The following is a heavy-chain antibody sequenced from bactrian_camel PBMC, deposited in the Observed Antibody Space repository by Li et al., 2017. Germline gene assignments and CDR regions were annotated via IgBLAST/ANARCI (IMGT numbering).Heavy chain of an antibody. Sequence: HVQLVESGGDSVQPGGSLRLSCAASGNTGNSALLGWLRQAPGKKRVGVAAIRTTGGGDTYYDPAVKGRFTISKDNAKNTLNLQMNSLRPEDTGVYYCAARGNSWCATPPLSGTFGFWGRGTQVTVS. J-gene: IGHJ6*01. CDR1: GNTGNSAL. D-gene: IGHD2*01. V-gene: IGHV3S1*01. CDR2: IRTTGGGDT. CDR3: AARGNSWCATPPLSGTFGF.